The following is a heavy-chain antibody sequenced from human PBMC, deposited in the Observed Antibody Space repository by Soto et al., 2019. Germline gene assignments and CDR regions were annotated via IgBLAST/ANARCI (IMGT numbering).Heavy chain of an antibody. Sequence: PGGSLRLSCAASGFTVSSNYMSWVRQAPGKGLEWVSVIYSGGSTYYADSVKGRFTISRDNSKNTLYLQMNSLRAEDTAVYYCARDHEFWGGYYDYWGQGPLVTASS. CDR1: GFTVSSNY. D-gene: IGHD3-3*01. CDR3: ARDHEFWGGYYDY. CDR2: IYSGGST. J-gene: IGHJ4*02. V-gene: IGHV3-53*01.